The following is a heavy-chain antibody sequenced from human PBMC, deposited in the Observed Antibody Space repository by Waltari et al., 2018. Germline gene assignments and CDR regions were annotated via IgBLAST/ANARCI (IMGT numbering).Heavy chain of an antibody. CDR2: IIPIFGTA. CDR3: ASPSSGWDNWFGP. V-gene: IGHV1-69*05. J-gene: IGHJ5*02. D-gene: IGHD6-19*01. CDR1: GGTFSSYA. Sequence: QVQLVQSGAEVKKPGSSVKVSCKASGGTFSSYAISWVRQAPGQGLEWMGGIIPIFGTANYAQKFQGRVTITTDESTSTAYMERSSRRSEDTAVDYCASPSSGWDNWFGPWGQGTLVTVSS.